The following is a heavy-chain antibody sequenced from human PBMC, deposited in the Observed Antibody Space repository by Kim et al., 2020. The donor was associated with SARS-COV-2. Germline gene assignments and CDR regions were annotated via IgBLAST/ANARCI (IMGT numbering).Heavy chain of an antibody. CDR1: GGSISSSSYY. D-gene: IGHD6-13*01. J-gene: IGHJ6*02. CDR3: ARVSAAGDPYYYYGMDV. V-gene: IGHV4-39*07. CDR2: IYYSGST. Sequence: SETLSLTCTVSGGSISSSSYYWGWIRQPPGKGLEWIGSIYYSGSTYYNPSLKSRVTISVDTSKNQFSLKLSSVTAADTAVYYCARVSAAGDPYYYYGMDVWGQGTTVTVSS.